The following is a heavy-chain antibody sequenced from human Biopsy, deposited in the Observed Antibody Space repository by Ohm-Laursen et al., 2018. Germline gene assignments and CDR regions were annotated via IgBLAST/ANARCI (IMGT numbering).Heavy chain of an antibody. J-gene: IGHJ4*02. Sequence: GTLSLTCTVSGDSINSSYWSWIRQAPGKGLEWIGFISNSGNTNYNPSLKSRVTISADTSKNQFSLKLGSATVADTAVFYCARRGSGGRSFDYWGQGSLVTVSS. CDR1: GDSINSSY. D-gene: IGHD2-15*01. CDR2: ISNSGNT. V-gene: IGHV4-59*08. CDR3: ARRGSGGRSFDY.